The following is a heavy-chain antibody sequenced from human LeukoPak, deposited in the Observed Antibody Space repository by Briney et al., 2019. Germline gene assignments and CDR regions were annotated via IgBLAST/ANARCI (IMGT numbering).Heavy chain of an antibody. V-gene: IGHV1-3*01. Sequence: ASVKVSCKAPGYTFTNFAIHWGRLAPGQSLEWMGWINADNGNTKYFQKFQGRVTFSRDTSANIAYMELSSLGSEDTAVYYCARVISDCADINCFKGYFDYWGQGTPVTVSS. CDR2: INADNGNT. CDR3: ARVISDCADINCFKGYFDY. CDR1: GYTFTNFA. D-gene: IGHD5/OR15-5a*01. J-gene: IGHJ4*01.